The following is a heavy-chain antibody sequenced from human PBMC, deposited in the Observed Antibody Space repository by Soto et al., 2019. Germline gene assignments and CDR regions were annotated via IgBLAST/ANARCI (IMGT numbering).Heavy chain of an antibody. D-gene: IGHD3-22*01. CDR2: LYYSGDT. V-gene: IGHV4-39*01. J-gene: IGHJ4*02. Sequence: PSETLSLTCTVSGGYISSSSYYWALIRQPPGKGLEWIGSLYYSGDTYYIPSLKSRVSISGDTSKNRISLKLRSVTAADTAVYYCARIYYYDSSPPNWGQGTLVTVSS. CDR3: ARIYYYDSSPPN. CDR1: GGYISSSSYY.